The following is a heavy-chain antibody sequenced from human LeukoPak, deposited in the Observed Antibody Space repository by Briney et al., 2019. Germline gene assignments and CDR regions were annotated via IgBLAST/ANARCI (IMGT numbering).Heavy chain of an antibody. Sequence: GGSLRLSCASSGFPFDDYAMHWVRQAPGKGLEWVSGISWNSGSIGYADSVKGRFTISSDNAKNSLYLQMDSLRAEDTALYYCAKDKLHSSSSGKDYWGQGTLVTVSS. D-gene: IGHD6-6*01. V-gene: IGHV3-9*01. J-gene: IGHJ4*02. CDR3: AKDKLHSSSSGKDY. CDR1: GFPFDDYA. CDR2: ISWNSGSI.